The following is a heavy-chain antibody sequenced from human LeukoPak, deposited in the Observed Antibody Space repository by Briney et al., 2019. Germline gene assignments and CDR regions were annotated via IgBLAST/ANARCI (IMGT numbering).Heavy chain of an antibody. D-gene: IGHD1-26*01. CDR3: TRALGSDY. CDR1: GYTFTSYG. V-gene: IGHV1-2*02. J-gene: IGHJ4*02. CDR2: INPNSGGT. Sequence: ASVKVSCKASGYTFTSYGISWVGQAPGQGLEWMGWINPNSGGTNYAQKFQGRVTITRDTSSSTAYMELSSLYSDDTAMYYCTRALGSDYWGQGTLVTVSS.